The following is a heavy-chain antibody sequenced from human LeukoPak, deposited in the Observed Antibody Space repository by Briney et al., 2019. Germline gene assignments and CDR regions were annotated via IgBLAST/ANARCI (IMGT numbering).Heavy chain of an antibody. J-gene: IGHJ4*02. Sequence: SEALSLTCTVSGGSISTPGYYWGWIRQPPGKGLEWIGSLYHSGSTYYKPSLKSRATISVDKSKNQCSLKLRSVTAADTAVYYCARHALATVTDPSFDYWGQGTLVTVSS. CDR3: ARHALATVTDPSFDY. CDR1: GGSISTPGYY. CDR2: LYHSGST. V-gene: IGHV4-39*01. D-gene: IGHD2-21*02.